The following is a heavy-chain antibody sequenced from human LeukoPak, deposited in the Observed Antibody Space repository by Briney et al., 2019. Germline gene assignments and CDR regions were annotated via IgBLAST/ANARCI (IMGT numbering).Heavy chain of an antibody. J-gene: IGHJ4*02. Sequence: GGSLRLSCAASGFTFDDYGMSWVRQAPGKGLEWVSGINWNGGSTGYADSVKGRFTISRDNAKNSLYLQMNSLRAEDTALYYCARVGGIAAAGFIKGVLGYWGQGTLVTVSS. CDR3: ARVGGIAAAGFIKGVLGY. V-gene: IGHV3-20*04. CDR2: INWNGGST. CDR1: GFTFDDYG. D-gene: IGHD6-13*01.